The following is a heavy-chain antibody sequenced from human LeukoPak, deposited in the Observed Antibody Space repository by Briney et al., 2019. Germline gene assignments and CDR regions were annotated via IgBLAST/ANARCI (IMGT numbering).Heavy chain of an antibody. CDR3: ARDGYCSGGTCYSESLTDY. D-gene: IGHD2-15*01. Sequence: GGSLRLSCAASGFTFSSYWMHWVRQAPGKGLVWVPRINGDGSSTSYADSVKGRFTISRDNAKNTLFLQMNSLRAEDTAVYYCARDGYCSGGTCYSESLTDYWGQGTLVTVSS. V-gene: IGHV3-74*01. CDR1: GFTFSSYW. J-gene: IGHJ4*02. CDR2: INGDGSST.